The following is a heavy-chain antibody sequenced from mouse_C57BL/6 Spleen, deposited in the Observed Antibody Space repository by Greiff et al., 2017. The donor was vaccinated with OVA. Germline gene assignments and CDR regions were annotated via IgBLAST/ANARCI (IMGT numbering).Heavy chain of an antibody. J-gene: IGHJ1*03. Sequence: QVQLQQSGAELVKPGASVKISCKASGYAFSSYWMNWVKQRPGKGLEWIGQIYPGDGDTNYNGKFKGKATLTADKSSSTAYMQLSSLTSEDSAVYFCAREDFYYYGSGPDWYFDVWGTGTTVTVSS. CDR2: IYPGDGDT. CDR3: AREDFYYYGSGPDWYFDV. D-gene: IGHD1-1*01. CDR1: GYAFSSYW. V-gene: IGHV1-80*01.